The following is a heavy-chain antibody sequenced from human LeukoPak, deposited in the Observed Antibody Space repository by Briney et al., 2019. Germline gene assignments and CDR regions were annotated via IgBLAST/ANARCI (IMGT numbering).Heavy chain of an antibody. CDR1: GYTFTPYY. CDR3: ARDTGPFYDSSTYYFDY. J-gene: IGHJ4*02. CDR2: INPNTGGA. D-gene: IGHD3-22*01. Sequence: ASVTISCKPSGYTFTPYYMHWVRQAPGQGLEWVGWINPNTGGAHSAQKFQVRVTMTRDTSINTAYMELSRLTSDDTAVYYCARDTGPFYDSSTYYFDYWGQGTLVTVSS. V-gene: IGHV1-2*02.